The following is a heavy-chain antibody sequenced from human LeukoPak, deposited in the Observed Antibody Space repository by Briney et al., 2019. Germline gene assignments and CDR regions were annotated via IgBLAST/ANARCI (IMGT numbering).Heavy chain of an antibody. D-gene: IGHD6-19*01. Sequence: GGSLRLSCTASGFTFNTYWMTWVRQAPGKGLEWVANINQDGSEKGYVDSVKGRFTISRDNAKNSLYLQMNSLRAEDTAVYYCARDVGSGWFDYWGQGTLVTVSS. CDR2: INQDGSEK. V-gene: IGHV3-7*01. J-gene: IGHJ4*02. CDR1: GFTFNTYW. CDR3: ARDVGSGWFDY.